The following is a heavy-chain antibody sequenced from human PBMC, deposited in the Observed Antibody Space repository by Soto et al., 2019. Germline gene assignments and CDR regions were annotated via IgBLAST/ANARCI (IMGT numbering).Heavy chain of an antibody. CDR2: INSDGSRT. V-gene: IGHV3-74*01. CDR1: GFTFSSYW. D-gene: IGHD3-22*01. J-gene: IGHJ4*02. Sequence: EVQLVESGGGIVQPGGSLRLSCAASGFTFSSYWMHWVRQAPGKGLVWVSRINSDGSRTSYADSAKGRFASSRDNARTTLDLQMTSLRAEDTAVYYCARGDGDYYDGNGYLGRHWGQGTLVNVSS. CDR3: ARGDGDYYDGNGYLGRH.